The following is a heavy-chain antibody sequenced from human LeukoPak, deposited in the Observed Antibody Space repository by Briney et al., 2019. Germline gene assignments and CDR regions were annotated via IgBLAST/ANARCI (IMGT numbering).Heavy chain of an antibody. CDR1: GFTFSSYG. CDR3: AKDRQYSSSWYSSYYYYYGMDV. D-gene: IGHD6-13*01. J-gene: IGHJ6*02. Sequence: GRSLRLSCAASGFTFSSYGMHWVRQAPGKVLEWMAVISYDGSNKYYADSVKGRFTISRDNSKNTLYLQMNSLRAEDTAVYYCAKDRQYSSSWYSSYYYYYGMDVWGQGTTVTVSS. V-gene: IGHV3-30*18. CDR2: ISYDGSNK.